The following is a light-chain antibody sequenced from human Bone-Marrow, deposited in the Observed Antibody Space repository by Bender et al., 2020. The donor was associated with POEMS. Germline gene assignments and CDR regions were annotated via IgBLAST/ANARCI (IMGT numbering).Light chain of an antibody. Sequence: QSALTQPPSASGSPGQSVTISCTGTGSDVGGHNYVSWYQQHPGQAPKLIIYDDTKRPSGLSDRSSGSTSGNTASLTISGLQAEDEADYFCASYTSSSTRVFGAGTKLTVL. CDR3: ASYTSSSTRV. V-gene: IGLV2-14*01. CDR1: GSDVGGHNY. J-gene: IGLJ3*02. CDR2: DDT.